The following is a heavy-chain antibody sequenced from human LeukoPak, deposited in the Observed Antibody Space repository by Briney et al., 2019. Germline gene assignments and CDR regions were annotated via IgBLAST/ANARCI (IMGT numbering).Heavy chain of an antibody. CDR2: IKKDGSEK. V-gene: IGHV3-7*01. CDR3: ARHLSGVTGYTYGRGIDY. D-gene: IGHD5-18*01. CDR1: GFTFSSYW. J-gene: IGHJ4*02. Sequence: GGSLRLSCAASGFTFSSYWMSWVRQAPGKGLEWLANIKKDGSEKYSVDSVKGRFTISRDNTKKSLYLQMNSLRAEDMAVYYCARHLSGVTGYTYGRGIDYWGQGTQVTVSS.